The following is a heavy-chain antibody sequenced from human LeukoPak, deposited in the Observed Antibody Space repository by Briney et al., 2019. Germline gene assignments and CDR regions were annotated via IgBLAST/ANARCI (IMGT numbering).Heavy chain of an antibody. D-gene: IGHD2-2*01. CDR3: ATNDCSSTSCPDDY. CDR1: GGSFSGYY. CDR2: INHSGST. J-gene: IGHJ4*02. Sequence: SETLSLTCAVYGGSFSGYYWSWLRQPPGKGLEWIGEINHSGSTNYNPSPKSRVTISVDTSKNQFSLKLSSVTAADTAVYYCATNDCSSTSCPDDYWGQGTLVTVSS. V-gene: IGHV4-34*01.